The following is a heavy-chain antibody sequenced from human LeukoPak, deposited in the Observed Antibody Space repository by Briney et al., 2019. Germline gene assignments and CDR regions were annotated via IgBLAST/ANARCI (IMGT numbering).Heavy chain of an antibody. D-gene: IGHD6-13*01. Sequence: SETLSLTCTVSGGSISSSSYYWRWIRQRPGKGLEWIGSIYYSGSTYYNPSLKSRVTISVDTSKNQLSLKLSSVTAADTAVYYCARHADPLRQQLVRGGDYWGQGTLVTVSS. CDR1: GGSISSSSYY. CDR3: ARHADPLRQQLVRGGDY. CDR2: IYYSGST. J-gene: IGHJ4*02. V-gene: IGHV4-39*01.